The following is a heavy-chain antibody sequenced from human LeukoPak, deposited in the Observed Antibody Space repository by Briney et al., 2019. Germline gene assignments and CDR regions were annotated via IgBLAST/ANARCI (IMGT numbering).Heavy chain of an antibody. D-gene: IGHD3-22*01. CDR1: GFTVSTIS. CDR3: ARRAGDYSHPYDY. V-gene: IGHV3-53*01. J-gene: IGHJ4*02. CDR2: IYSGGST. Sequence: GGSLRLSCTVSGFTVSTISMSWVRQTPGKGLEWVSFIYSGGSTHYSDSVKGRFTISRDNSKNTLYLQMNSLRAEDTAVYYCARRAGDYSHPYDYWGQGTLVTVSS.